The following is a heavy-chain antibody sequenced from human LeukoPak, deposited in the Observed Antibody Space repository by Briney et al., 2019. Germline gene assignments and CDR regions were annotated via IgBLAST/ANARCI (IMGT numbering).Heavy chain of an antibody. V-gene: IGHV3-33*01. CDR2: IWYDGSNK. CDR3: ARAFGEGTNYYYYYMDV. Sequence: PGWSLRLSCAASGFTFSSYGMHWVRQAPGKGLEWVAVIWYDGSNKYYADSVKGRFTISRDNYKNTLYLQMNSLRAEDTAAYYCARAFGEGTNYYYYYMDVWGKGTTVTVAS. D-gene: IGHD3-10*01. J-gene: IGHJ6*03. CDR1: GFTFSSYG.